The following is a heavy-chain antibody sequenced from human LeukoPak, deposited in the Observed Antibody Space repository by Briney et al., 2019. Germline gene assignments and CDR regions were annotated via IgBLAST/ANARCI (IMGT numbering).Heavy chain of an antibody. CDR1: GGTFTNYA. CDR3: ARRGAGDPRNHFDY. V-gene: IGHV1-69*13. Sequence: EGSVKVSCKAPGGTFTNYAISWVRQAPGQGLEWMGGIIPFFATTNYAQKFQGRVTITADESTSTGHMELSSLIFEDTAVYYCARRGAGDPRNHFDYWGQGTLVTVPS. CDR2: IIPFFATT. J-gene: IGHJ4*02. D-gene: IGHD7-27*01.